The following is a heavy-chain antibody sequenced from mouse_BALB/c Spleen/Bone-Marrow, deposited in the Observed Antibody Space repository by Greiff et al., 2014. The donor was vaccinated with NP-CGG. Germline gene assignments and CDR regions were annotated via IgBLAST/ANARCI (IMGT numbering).Heavy chain of an antibody. CDR2: IDPSNGRT. D-gene: IGHD1-1*01. CDR1: GYTFTSYW. Sequence: VKLVESGAELVKPGASVKLSCKASGYTFTSYWMHWVKQRPGQGLEWIGEIDPSNGRTNYNEKFKNKATLTVDKSSSTAYMQLSSLTSEDSAVYHCARSTTVVVRYWYFDVWGAGTTVTVSS. J-gene: IGHJ1*01. CDR3: ARSTTVVVRYWYFDV. V-gene: IGHV1S81*02.